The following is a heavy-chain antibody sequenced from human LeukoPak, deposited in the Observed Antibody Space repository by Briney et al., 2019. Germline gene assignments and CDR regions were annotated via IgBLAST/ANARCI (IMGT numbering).Heavy chain of an antibody. D-gene: IGHD2-8*01. CDR1: GGSISSSSYY. V-gene: IGHV4-39*07. Sequence: SETLSLTCTVSGGSISSSSYYWGWIRQPPGKGLEWIGSIYYSGSTYYNPSLKSRVTISVDTSKNQFSLKLSSVTAADTAVYYCARLYCTNGVCWDYYYMDVWGKGTTVTVSS. CDR2: IYYSGST. J-gene: IGHJ6*03. CDR3: ARLYCTNGVCWDYYYMDV.